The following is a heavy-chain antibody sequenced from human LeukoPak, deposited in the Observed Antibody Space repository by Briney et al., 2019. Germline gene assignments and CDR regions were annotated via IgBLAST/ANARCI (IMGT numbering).Heavy chain of an antibody. CDR2: INHSGST. D-gene: IGHD3-16*02. CDR3: ARGFEYYDYVWGSYRRLTSYYFDY. V-gene: IGHV4-34*01. Sequence: SETLSLTCAVYGGSFSGYYWSWIRQPPGKGLEWIGEINHSGSTNYNPSLKSRVTISVDTSKNQFSLKLSSVTAADTAVYYCARGFEYYDYVWGSYRRLTSYYFDYWGQGTLVTVSS. J-gene: IGHJ4*02. CDR1: GGSFSGYY.